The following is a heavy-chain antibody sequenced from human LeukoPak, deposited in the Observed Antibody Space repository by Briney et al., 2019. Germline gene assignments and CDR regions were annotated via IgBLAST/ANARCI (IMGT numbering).Heavy chain of an antibody. CDR1: GFTFSNAW. J-gene: IGHJ4*02. D-gene: IGHD5-24*01. Sequence: GGSLRLSCAASGFTFSNAWMSWVRQAPGKGLEWVSLISGDGGSTYYADSVKGRFTISRDNSKNSLYLQMNSLRTEDTALYYCAKVDGYNFYYFDYWGQGTLVTVSS. CDR3: AKVDGYNFYYFDY. V-gene: IGHV3-43*02. CDR2: ISGDGGST.